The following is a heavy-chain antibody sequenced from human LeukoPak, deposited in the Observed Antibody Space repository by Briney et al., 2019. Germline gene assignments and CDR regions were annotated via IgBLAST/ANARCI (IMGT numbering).Heavy chain of an antibody. CDR1: GGSFSGYY. CDR3: ARIYCSSTSCL. Sequence: SETLSLTCAVYGGSFSGYYWSWIRQPPGKGLEWIGEINHSGSTNYNPSLKRRVTISVDTSKNQFSLKLSSVTAADTAVYYCARIYCSSTSCLWGQGTLVTVSS. J-gene: IGHJ4*02. D-gene: IGHD2-2*01. V-gene: IGHV4-34*01. CDR2: INHSGST.